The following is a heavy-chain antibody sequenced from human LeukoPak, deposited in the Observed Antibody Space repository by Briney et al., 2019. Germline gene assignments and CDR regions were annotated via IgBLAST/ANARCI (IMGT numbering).Heavy chain of an antibody. CDR2: INPNSGGT. CDR1: GYTFTGYY. D-gene: IGHD3-10*01. J-gene: IGHJ4*02. Sequence: ASVKVSCKASGYTFTGYYMHWVRQAPGQGLELMGWINPNSGGTNYAQKFQGRGTMTRDTSISTAYMELSRLRSDDTAVYYCAREEWFGELRSYYFDYWGQGTLVTVSS. V-gene: IGHV1-2*02. CDR3: AREEWFGELRSYYFDY.